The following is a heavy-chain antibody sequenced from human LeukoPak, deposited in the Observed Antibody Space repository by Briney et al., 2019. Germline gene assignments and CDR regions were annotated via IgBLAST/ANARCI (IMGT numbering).Heavy chain of an antibody. CDR3: ATLRELLYYFDY. J-gene: IGHJ4*02. CDR1: GFTFSNYN. V-gene: IGHV3-48*04. Sequence: GGSLRLSCAASGFTFSNYNMNWVRQIPGKGLEWVSYISSSSSTIHYADSVKGRFTISRDNAKNSLYLQMNSLRAEDTAVFYCATLRELLYYFDYWGQGTLVTVSS. D-gene: IGHD1-7*01. CDR2: ISSSSSTI.